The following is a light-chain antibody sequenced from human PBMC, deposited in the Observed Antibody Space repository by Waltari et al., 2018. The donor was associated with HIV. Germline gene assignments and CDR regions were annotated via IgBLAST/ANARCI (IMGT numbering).Light chain of an antibody. CDR3: SSYTSSSTLLV. CDR1: SSDVASYNY. Sequence: QSALTQPASVSGSPGQPITISCTGTSSDVASYNYVSWYKLHPGKAPKLMIYEVSNRPSGVSNRFSGSKSGNTASLTISGLQAEDEADYYCSSYTSSSTLLVFGTGTKVTVL. V-gene: IGLV2-14*01. J-gene: IGLJ1*01. CDR2: EVS.